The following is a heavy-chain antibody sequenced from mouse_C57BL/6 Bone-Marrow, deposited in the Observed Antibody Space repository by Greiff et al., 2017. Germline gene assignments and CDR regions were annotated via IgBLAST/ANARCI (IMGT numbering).Heavy chain of an antibody. V-gene: IGHV6-3*01. CDR3: EYYDSTPY. D-gene: IGHD1-1*01. CDR2: IRLKSDNYAT. Sequence: EVQVEQSGGGLVQPGGSMKLSCVASGFTFSNYWMNWVRQSPEKGLEWVAQIRLKSDNYATHYEESVKGRFTISRDDYKSSVYLHMNNLSAEDTGIYYCEYYDSTPYWGQGTTLTVSS. J-gene: IGHJ2*01. CDR1: GFTFSNYW.